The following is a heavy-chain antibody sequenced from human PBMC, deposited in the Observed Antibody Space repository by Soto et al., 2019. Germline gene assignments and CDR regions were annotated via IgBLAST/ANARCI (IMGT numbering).Heavy chain of an antibody. V-gene: IGHV3-21*01. Sequence: GGSLIVSCAASGFTFRSFTMNWVRQAPGKGLEWVSTISSNSAYIYYTDALRGRFTISRDNAKNSLHLQMNSLRAEDTAVYYCTRDVSRDSSARDRFDPWGPGSLVTVSS. CDR2: ISSNSAYI. D-gene: IGHD6-13*01. CDR3: TRDVSRDSSARDRFDP. CDR1: GFTFRSFT. J-gene: IGHJ5*02.